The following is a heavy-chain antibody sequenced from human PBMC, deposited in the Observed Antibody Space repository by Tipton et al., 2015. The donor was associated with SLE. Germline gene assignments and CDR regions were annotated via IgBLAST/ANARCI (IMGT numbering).Heavy chain of an antibody. J-gene: IGHJ6*03. CDR2: INPNSGDT. CDR1: EYTFTEYF. V-gene: IGHV1-2*06. CDR3: ATRAGVIPYYYYYYYMDV. Sequence: QLVQSGAEVKKPGASVKVSCKASEYTFTEYFLHWVRQAPGQGLEWMGRINPNSGDTNFAQKFQGRVTMTRDTSIGTAYMELSSLRSEDTAVYYCATRAGVIPYYYYYYYMDVWGKGTTVTVSS. D-gene: IGHD3-10*01.